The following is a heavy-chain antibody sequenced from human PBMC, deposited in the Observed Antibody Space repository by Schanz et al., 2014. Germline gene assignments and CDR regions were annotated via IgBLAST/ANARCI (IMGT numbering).Heavy chain of an antibody. J-gene: IGHJ6*02. CDR2: ISGSSIHK. CDR3: ARSLARYQYYGVDA. CDR1: GFTFSDYY. V-gene: IGHV3-11*05. D-gene: IGHD3-10*01. Sequence: QVYLVESGGDLVKPGGSLRLSCAASGFTFSDYYMAWIRQAPGKGLEWVSHISGSSIHKNYADSVKGRFSISRDNGETSVYLQINSLRVEDTAVYYCARSLARYQYYGVDAWGQGTTVIVSS.